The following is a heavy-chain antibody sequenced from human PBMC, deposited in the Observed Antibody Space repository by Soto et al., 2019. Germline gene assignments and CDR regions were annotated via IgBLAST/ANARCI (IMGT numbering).Heavy chain of an antibody. V-gene: IGHV3-23*01. Sequence: GRSLRLSCAASGFTFSSYAMSWVRQAPGKGLEWVSAISASGGSTHYADSVKGRFTVSRDNSKNTLYLQMESLRDEDTAVYYCAKDPDATLQGTGTTFDYLGQGALVTVS. CDR1: GFTFSSYA. CDR2: ISASGGST. CDR3: AKDPDATLQGTGTTFDY. D-gene: IGHD1-1*01. J-gene: IGHJ4*02.